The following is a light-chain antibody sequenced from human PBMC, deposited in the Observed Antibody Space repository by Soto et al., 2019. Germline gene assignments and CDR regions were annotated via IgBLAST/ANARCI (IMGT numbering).Light chain of an antibody. CDR2: GNT. J-gene: IGLJ2*01. CDR1: SSNIGAGSS. V-gene: IGLV1-40*01. Sequence: QSVLTQPPSVSGAPGESVTISCAGSSSNIGAGSSVHWYQQLPGTAPKLLINGNTNRPSGVPDRFYGSKSGTSASLAITGLLPEDEADYYCQAWDSSTVVFGGGTKPPS. CDR3: QAWDSSTVV.